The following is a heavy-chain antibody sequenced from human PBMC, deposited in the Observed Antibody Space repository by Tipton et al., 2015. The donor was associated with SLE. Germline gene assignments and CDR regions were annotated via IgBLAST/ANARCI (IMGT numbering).Heavy chain of an antibody. CDR3: ARDEYRYDGTGYHLLGHFDY. Sequence: TLSLTCTVSGGSITTSYYWGWIRQPPGKGLEWIGNIYYTGNTFYNPSLKSRVTISLDTSKNQFSLKLSSVTAADTAVYYCARDEYRYDGTGYHLLGHFDYWGQGTLVTVSS. CDR2: IYYTGNT. V-gene: IGHV4-39*07. D-gene: IGHD3-22*01. CDR1: GGSITTSYY. J-gene: IGHJ4*02.